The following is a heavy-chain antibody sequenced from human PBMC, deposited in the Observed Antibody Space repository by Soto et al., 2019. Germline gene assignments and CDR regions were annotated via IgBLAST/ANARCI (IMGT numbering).Heavy chain of an antibody. CDR3: AKGGPSSQWFDP. CDR2: IHYSGST. Sequence: SETLSLTCTASGDSISSYYWSWIRQPPGKGLEWIGYIHYSGSTNYNPSLKSRATISVDTSRNQFSLKMASLTAADTAVYYCAKGGPSSQWFDPWGLGTLVTVS. CDR1: GDSISSYY. D-gene: IGHD6-13*01. J-gene: IGHJ5*02. V-gene: IGHV4-59*01.